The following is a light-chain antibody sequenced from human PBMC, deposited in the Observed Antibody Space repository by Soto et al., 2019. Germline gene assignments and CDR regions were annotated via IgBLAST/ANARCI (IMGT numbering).Light chain of an antibody. Sequence: QSALTQPASVSGSPGQSITIFCTGTSRDIGGYDFVSWYQQHPGKAPKLMIHDVSRRPSGVSDRFSGSKSGNTASLTISGLQAEDEADYYCSSYTTSSASVVVFGGGTKVTVL. CDR2: DVS. CDR3: SSYTTSSASVVV. CDR1: SRDIGGYDF. J-gene: IGLJ2*01. V-gene: IGLV2-14*03.